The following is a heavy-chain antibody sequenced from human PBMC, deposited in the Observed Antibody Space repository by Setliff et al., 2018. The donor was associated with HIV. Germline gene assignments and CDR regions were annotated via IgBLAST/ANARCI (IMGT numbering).Heavy chain of an antibody. CDR2: VYSSGST. CDR3: ARGSVIVADALEI. Sequence: TLSLTCTVSGAGIISYSWSWIRQPAGKGLAWIGRVYSSGSTNYNPALRNRLTMSVDTSKKQFSLKLSSVTAADTAVYYCARGSVIVADALEIWGQGTMVTVSS. V-gene: IGHV4-4*07. CDR1: GAGIISYS. D-gene: IGHD4-4*01. J-gene: IGHJ3*02.